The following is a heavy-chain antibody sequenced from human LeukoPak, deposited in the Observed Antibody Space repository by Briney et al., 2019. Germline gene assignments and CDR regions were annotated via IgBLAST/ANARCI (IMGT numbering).Heavy chain of an antibody. J-gene: IGHJ4*02. V-gene: IGHV1-8*01. Sequence: GASVKVSCKASGYTFTSYDINWVRQATGQELEWMGWMNPNSGNTGYAQKFQGRVTMTRNTSISTAYMELRSLRSDDTAVYYCARVVFYDSSGYYYDYWGQGTLVTVSS. CDR2: MNPNSGNT. CDR3: ARVVFYDSSGYYYDY. D-gene: IGHD3-22*01. CDR1: GYTFTSYD.